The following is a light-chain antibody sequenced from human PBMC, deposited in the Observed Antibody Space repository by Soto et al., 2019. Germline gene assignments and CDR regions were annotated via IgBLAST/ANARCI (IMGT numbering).Light chain of an antibody. J-gene: IGLJ2*01. Sequence: QSVLTQPPSVSGAPGQRVTISCTGSSSNIGAGYDVHWYQQLPGTAPKLLIYGNSNRPSGVPDRFSGSKSGTSASLAIPGLQAEDDADYYCQSYDSSLSGLGVFGGGTKLTVL. V-gene: IGLV1-40*01. CDR2: GNS. CDR3: QSYDSSLSGLGV. CDR1: SSNIGAGYD.